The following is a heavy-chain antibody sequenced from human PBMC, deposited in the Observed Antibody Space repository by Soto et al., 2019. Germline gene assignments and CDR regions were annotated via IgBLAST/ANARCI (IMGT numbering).Heavy chain of an antibody. CDR3: AKAERDGYNPDFDY. CDR2: ISYDGSNK. CDR1: GFTFSSYG. J-gene: IGHJ4*02. D-gene: IGHD5-12*01. V-gene: IGHV3-30*18. Sequence: GGSLRLSCAASGFTFSSYGMHWVRQAPGKGLEWVAVISYDGSNKYYADSVKGRFTISRDNSKNTLYLQMNSLRAEDTAVYYCAKAERDGYNPDFDYWGQGTLVTVSS.